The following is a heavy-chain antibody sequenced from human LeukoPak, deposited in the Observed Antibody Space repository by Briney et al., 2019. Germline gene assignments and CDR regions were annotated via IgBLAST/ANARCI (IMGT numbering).Heavy chain of an antibody. Sequence: PGGSLRLSCAASGFTFSSYSMNWVRQAPGKGLEWVSSISSSSSYIYYADSVKGRFTISRDNAKNSLYLQMNSLRAEDTAVCYGALYCSSTSCSPFDYWGQGTLVTVSS. J-gene: IGHJ4*02. CDR2: ISSSSSYI. CDR1: GFTFSSYS. V-gene: IGHV3-21*01. CDR3: ALYCSSTSCSPFDY. D-gene: IGHD2-2*01.